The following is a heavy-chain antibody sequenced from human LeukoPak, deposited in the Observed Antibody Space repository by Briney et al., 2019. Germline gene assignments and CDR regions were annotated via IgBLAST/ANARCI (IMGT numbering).Heavy chain of an antibody. CDR2: INHSGST. Sequence: PSETLSLTCAVYGGSFSGYYWSWISQPPGKGLEWIGEINHSGSTNYNPSLKSRVTISVDTSKNQFSLKLSSVTAADTAVYYCARHLPLGAGDYWGQGTLVTVSS. D-gene: IGHD3-10*01. CDR1: GGSFSGYY. V-gene: IGHV4-34*01. CDR3: ARHLPLGAGDY. J-gene: IGHJ4*02.